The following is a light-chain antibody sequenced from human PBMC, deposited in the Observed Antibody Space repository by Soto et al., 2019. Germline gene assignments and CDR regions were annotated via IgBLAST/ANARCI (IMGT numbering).Light chain of an antibody. V-gene: IGKV3-15*01. CDR2: GAS. J-gene: IGKJ2*01. CDR1: QSVGSS. CDR3: QHYHNWPPYT. Sequence: EIVMTQSPATLSVSPGERAILSCRASQSVGSSLAWYQQKPGQAPRLLICGASTRATGFPARFSGSGSGTEFTLTISSLQSEDFAVYYCQHYHNWPPYTFGQGTKLEIK.